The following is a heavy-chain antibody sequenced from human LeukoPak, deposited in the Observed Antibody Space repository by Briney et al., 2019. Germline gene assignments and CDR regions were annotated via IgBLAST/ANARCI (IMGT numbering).Heavy chain of an antibody. CDR1: GYTFTGYY. D-gene: IGHD1-14*01. V-gene: IGHV1-2*02. J-gene: IGHJ5*02. CDR2: INPNSGGT. Sequence: GASVKVSCKASGYTFTGYYMHWVRQAPGQGLEWMGWINPNSGGTNYAQKLQGRVTMTTDTSTSTAYMELRSLRSDDTAVYYCARDLQPSRRRWFDPWGQGTLVTVSS. CDR3: ARDLQPSRRRWFDP.